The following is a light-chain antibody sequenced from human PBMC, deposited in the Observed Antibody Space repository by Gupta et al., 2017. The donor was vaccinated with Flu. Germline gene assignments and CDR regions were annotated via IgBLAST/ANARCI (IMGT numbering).Light chain of an antibody. CDR1: QSVRNN. CDR2: DTS. V-gene: IGKV3-15*01. J-gene: IGKJ1*01. Sequence: EIVMTQSPATLSVSPGERTTLSCRASQSVRNNLAWYQQKLGQAPRLLIYDTSTRATGIPARFSATGSGTEFTLTISSLQSEDFAVYYCQQYSNWPPWTFGQGTRVEIK. CDR3: QQYSNWPPWT.